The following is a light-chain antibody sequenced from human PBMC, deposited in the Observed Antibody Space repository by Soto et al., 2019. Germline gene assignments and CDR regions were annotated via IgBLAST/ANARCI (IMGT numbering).Light chain of an antibody. CDR1: SSNIGAGYD. V-gene: IGLV1-40*01. Sequence: SVLTQPPAVSGAPVQRVTISCTGSSSNIGAGYDVHWYQPLPGTAPKLLLYGNTNRPSGVPDRFSGSKSGTSASLAITGLQAEDEADYYGQSYDSSLSAVVFGGGTKLTVL. J-gene: IGLJ2*01. CDR2: GNT. CDR3: QSYDSSLSAVV.